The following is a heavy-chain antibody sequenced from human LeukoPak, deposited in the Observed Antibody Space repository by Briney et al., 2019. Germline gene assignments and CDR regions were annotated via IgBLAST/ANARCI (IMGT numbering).Heavy chain of an antibody. CDR3: AKDYWYIVAVTGISGTFDY. CDR2: ISGSGGST. V-gene: IGHV3-23*01. J-gene: IGHJ4*02. Sequence: PGGSLRLSCAVSGFTFSSYAMSWVRQAPGKGLEWVSAISGSGGSTYYADSVKGRFTISRDNSKNTLYLQMNSLRAEDTAVYYCAKDYWYIVAVTGISGTFDYWGQGALVTVSS. D-gene: IGHD2-21*02. CDR1: GFTFSSYA.